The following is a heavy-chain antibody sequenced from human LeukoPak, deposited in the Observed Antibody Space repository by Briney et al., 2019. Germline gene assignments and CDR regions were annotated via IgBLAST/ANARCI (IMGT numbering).Heavy chain of an antibody. CDR3: ALSGDSSGYYVN. D-gene: IGHD3-22*01. CDR1: GYTFIDYY. V-gene: IGHV1-2*02. CDR2: INPNRGGT. Sequence: ASVKVSCKTSGYTFIDYYMHWVRQAPGQGLEWMGWINPNRGGTNYAQKFQGRVTMTRDTSISTAYMELSRLRSDDTAVYYCALSGDSSGYYVNRGQGTLVTVSS. J-gene: IGHJ4*02.